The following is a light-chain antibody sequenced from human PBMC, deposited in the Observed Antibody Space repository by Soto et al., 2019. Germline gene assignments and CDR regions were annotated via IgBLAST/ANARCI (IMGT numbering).Light chain of an antibody. CDR3: AAWDDSLAGGV. V-gene: IGLV1-47*02. CDR2: SNN. Sequence: QSVLTQPPSLSATPGQKVTISCSGSGSNIGSNYVCWYQHVPGTAPKVVMFSNNQRPLGVPDRFSGAKTGTSASLAINGLQSEDEGDYYCAAWDDSLAGGVFGGGTKLTVL. J-gene: IGLJ3*02. CDR1: GSNIGSNY.